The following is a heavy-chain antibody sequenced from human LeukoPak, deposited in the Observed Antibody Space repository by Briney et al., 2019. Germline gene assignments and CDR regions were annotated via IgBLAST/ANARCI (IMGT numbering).Heavy chain of an antibody. D-gene: IGHD3-22*01. CDR2: ISSSGSTI. CDR1: GFTFSSYN. Sequence: GGALRLSFAAPGFTFSSYNMTWGRQAPGEGVGCVLYISSSGSTIYYADSVKGGFTISRDNAKNSLYLQMNSLRAEDTAVYYCARDEYYDSSGYTSWGQGTLVTVSS. CDR3: ARDEYYDSSGYTS. V-gene: IGHV3-48*01. J-gene: IGHJ4*02.